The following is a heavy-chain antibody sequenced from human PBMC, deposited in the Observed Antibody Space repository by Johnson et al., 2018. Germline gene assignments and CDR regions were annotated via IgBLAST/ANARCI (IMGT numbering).Heavy chain of an antibody. CDR2: ISYDGSNK. CDR1: GFTFSSYG. D-gene: IGHD3-22*01. CDR3: ARVLGYDSPI. V-gene: IGHV3-30*03. Sequence: QVQLVESGGGVVQPGRSLRLSFAASGFTFSSYGMHWVRQAPGKGLEWVAVISYDGSNKYYADSVKGRFTISRDNSKNTLYLQMKSLRAEDTAVYYCARVLGYDSPIWGQGTMVTVSS. J-gene: IGHJ3*02.